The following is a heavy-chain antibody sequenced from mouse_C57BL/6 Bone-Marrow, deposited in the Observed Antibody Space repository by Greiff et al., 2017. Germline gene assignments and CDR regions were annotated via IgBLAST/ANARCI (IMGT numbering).Heavy chain of an antibody. V-gene: IGHV1-59*01. J-gene: IGHJ3*01. CDR2: IDPSDSYT. CDR1: GYTFTSYW. CDR3: ARSRGCHIYYYGSSPFAY. D-gene: IGHD1-1*01. Sequence: QVQLQQPGAELVRPGTSVKLSCKASGYTFTSYWMHWVKQRPGQGLEWIGVIDPSDSYTTYNQKFKGKATLTVDTSSSTAYMQLSSLTSEESAVYYGARSRGCHIYYYGSSPFAYWGQGTLVTVSA.